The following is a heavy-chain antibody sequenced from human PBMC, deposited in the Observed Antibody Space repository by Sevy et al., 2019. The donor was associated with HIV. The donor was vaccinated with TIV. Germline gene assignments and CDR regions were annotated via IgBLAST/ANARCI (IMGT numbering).Heavy chain of an antibody. V-gene: IGHV3-7*01. CDR2: INEDGSRL. J-gene: IGHJ4*02. CDR1: GFTFSDSW. D-gene: IGHD5-18*01. Sequence: GGSLRLSCVASGFTFSDSWMIWVRQAPGKELERIAFINEDGSRLGYVDSVRGRFTISRENIKNSLYLQMNNLRAEDTALYFCARDRAYSAVDYWGQGTLVTVSS. CDR3: ARDRAYSAVDY.